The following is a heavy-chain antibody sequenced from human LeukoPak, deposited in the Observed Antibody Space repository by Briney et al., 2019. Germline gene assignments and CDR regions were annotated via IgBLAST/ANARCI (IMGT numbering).Heavy chain of an antibody. CDR2: IIPILGIA. V-gene: IGHV1-69*04. CDR1: GGTFSSYT. J-gene: IGHJ4*02. D-gene: IGHD3-22*01. Sequence: SVKVSCKASGGTFSSYTISWVRQAPGQGLEWRGRIIPILGIANYAQKFQGRVTITADRSTSTAYMELSSLRSEDTAAYYCARDPRYYYDSSGLDWGQGTLVTVSS. CDR3: ARDPRYYYDSSGLD.